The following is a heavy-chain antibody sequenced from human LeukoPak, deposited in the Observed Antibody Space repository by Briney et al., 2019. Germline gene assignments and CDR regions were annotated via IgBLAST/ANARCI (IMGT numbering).Heavy chain of an antibody. J-gene: IGHJ5*02. V-gene: IGHV4-31*03. D-gene: IGHD3-10*01. Sequence: PSETLSLTCTVSGGSISSSSYYWGWIRQPPGKGLEWIGYIYYSGSTYYNPYLKSRVTISVDTSKNQFSLKLSSVTAADTAVYYCAREGTYYYGSGSARSRFDPWGQGTLVTVSS. CDR2: IYYSGST. CDR1: GGSISSSSYY. CDR3: AREGTYYYGSGSARSRFDP.